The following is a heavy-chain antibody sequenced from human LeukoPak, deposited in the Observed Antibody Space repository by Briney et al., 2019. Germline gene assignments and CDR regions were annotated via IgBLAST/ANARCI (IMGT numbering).Heavy chain of an antibody. J-gene: IGHJ4*02. CDR3: ARESDPDYYGDYAWFDY. Sequence: ASVKVSCKASGYTFTSYGISWVRQAPGQGLEWMGWISAYNGNTNYAQKLQGRVTMTTDTSTSTAYMELRSLRSDDTAVYYCARESDPDYYGDYAWFDYWGQGTLVTVPS. CDR1: GYTFTSYG. D-gene: IGHD4-17*01. V-gene: IGHV1-18*01. CDR2: ISAYNGNT.